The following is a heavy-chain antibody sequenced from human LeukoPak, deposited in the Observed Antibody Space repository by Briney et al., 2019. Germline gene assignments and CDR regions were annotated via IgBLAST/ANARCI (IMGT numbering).Heavy chain of an antibody. J-gene: IGHJ3*02. CDR1: GYTFTSYD. Sequence: ASAKVSCKASGYTFTSYDINWVRQATGQGLEWMGWMNPNSGNTGYAQKFQGRVTITRNTSISTAYMELSSLRSEDTAVYYCARVSGYSHAFDIWGQGTMVTVSS. V-gene: IGHV1-8*03. CDR2: MNPNSGNT. D-gene: IGHD3-10*01. CDR3: ARVSGYSHAFDI.